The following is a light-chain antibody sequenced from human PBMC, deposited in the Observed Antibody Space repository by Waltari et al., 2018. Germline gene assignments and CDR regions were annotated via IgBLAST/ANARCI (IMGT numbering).Light chain of an antibody. Sequence: QPVLTQLPSASGTPGQGVTISCSGSSSNIGDNYVYWYQPCPGTSPKLLIHRNNQLPSGVPDRFSGSTSGTSAFLVISGLRSEDEADYHCAAWDDSLSGWVFGGGTKVTVL. CDR1: SSNIGDNY. CDR3: AAWDDSLSGWV. J-gene: IGLJ3*02. CDR2: RNN. V-gene: IGLV1-47*01.